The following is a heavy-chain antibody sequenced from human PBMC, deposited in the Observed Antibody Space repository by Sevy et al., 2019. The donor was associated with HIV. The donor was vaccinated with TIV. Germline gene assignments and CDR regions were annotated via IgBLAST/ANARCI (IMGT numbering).Heavy chain of an antibody. CDR1: GFTFRTYS. V-gene: IGHV3-21*04. J-gene: IGHJ6*02. CDR2: ISDDSRYI. D-gene: IGHD2-2*02. Sequence: GGSLRLSCAASGFTFRTYSMNWVRQAPGKGLEWLSSISDDSRYIYYSDSVKGRFTISRANAKNLLYLQMNNLRVEDTAVYYCAKVGYCSSTSCYTIYYGMDVWGQGTTVTVSS. CDR3: AKVGYCSSTSCYTIYYGMDV.